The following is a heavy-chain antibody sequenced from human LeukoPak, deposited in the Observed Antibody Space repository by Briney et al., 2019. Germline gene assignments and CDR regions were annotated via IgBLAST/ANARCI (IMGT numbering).Heavy chain of an antibody. D-gene: IGHD3-10*01. CDR1: GYTLTELS. J-gene: IGHJ5*02. Sequence: ASVKVSCKLSGYTLTELSIHWVRQAPGKGLEWMGGFDPEDGETIYAQKFQGRVTMTEDTSTDTAYMELSSLRSDDTAVYYCARVGGELFVGARGFDPWGQGTLVTVSS. CDR3: ARVGGELFVGARGFDP. V-gene: IGHV1-24*01. CDR2: FDPEDGET.